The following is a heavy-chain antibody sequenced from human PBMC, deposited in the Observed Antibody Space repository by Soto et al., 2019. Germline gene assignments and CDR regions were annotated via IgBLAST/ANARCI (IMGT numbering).Heavy chain of an antibody. CDR2: IKSKTDGGTT. V-gene: IGHV3-15*01. CDR1: GFTFSNAW. CDR3: TTERTFYDFWSGLIFDY. Sequence: GGSLRLSCAASGFTFSNAWMSWVRQAPGKGLEWVGRIKSKTDGGTTDYAAPVKGRFTIPRDDSKNTLYLQMNSLKTEDTAVYYCTTERTFYDFWSGLIFDYWGQGTLVTVSS. J-gene: IGHJ4*02. D-gene: IGHD3-3*01.